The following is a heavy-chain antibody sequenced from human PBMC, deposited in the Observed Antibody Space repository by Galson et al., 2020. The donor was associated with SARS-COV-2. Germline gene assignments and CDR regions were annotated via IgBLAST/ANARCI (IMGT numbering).Heavy chain of an antibody. CDR2: ISYDGSNK. CDR3: AKADILTGLGDLDY. D-gene: IGHD3-9*01. J-gene: IGHJ4*02. CDR1: GFTFSSYG. V-gene: IGHV3-30*18. Sequence: GESLKISCAASGFTFSSYGMHWVRQAPGKGLEWVAVISYDGSNKYYADSVKGRFTISRDNSKNTLYLQMNSLRAEDTAVYYCAKADILTGLGDLDYWGQVTLVTVSA.